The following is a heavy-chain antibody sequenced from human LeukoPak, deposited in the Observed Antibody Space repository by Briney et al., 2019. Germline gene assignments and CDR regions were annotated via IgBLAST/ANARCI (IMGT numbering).Heavy chain of an antibody. Sequence: PGGSLRLSCVASGLTFSSYWMTWVRQAPGKALEWVANIKEDGSAKSYVDSVKGRFTISRDNAKNSLYLQMDSLRVEDTAAYYCARDYDYFSGHNLDAYDIWGQGTTVTVSS. V-gene: IGHV3-7*01. CDR1: GLTFSSYW. J-gene: IGHJ3*02. CDR2: IKEDGSAK. CDR3: ARDYDYFSGHNLDAYDI. D-gene: IGHD2-15*01.